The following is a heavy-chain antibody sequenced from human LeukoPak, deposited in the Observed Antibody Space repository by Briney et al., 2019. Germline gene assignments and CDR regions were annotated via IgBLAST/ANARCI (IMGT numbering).Heavy chain of an antibody. V-gene: IGHV3-48*03. CDR3: ARDTQWSYFDY. CDR1: GFSFSSYE. D-gene: IGHD2-15*01. CDR2: ISNTATTI. Sequence: GGSLSLSCAASGFSFSSYEMNWVRQAPGKGLEWISYISNTATTIDYADSVKGRFTISRDNAKNSLYLQMKSLRAEDTAVYYCARDTQWSYFDYWGQGTLVTVS. J-gene: IGHJ4*02.